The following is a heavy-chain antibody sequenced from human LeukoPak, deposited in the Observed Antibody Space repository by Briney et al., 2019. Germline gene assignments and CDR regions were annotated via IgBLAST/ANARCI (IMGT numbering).Heavy chain of an antibody. CDR3: ARVHYDSSGYDEGGWFDP. CDR2: INPNSGGT. Sequence: ASVKVSCKASGYTFTGYYMHWVRQAPGQGLEWMGWINPNSGGTNYAQKLQGRVTMTTDTSTSTAYMELRSLRSDDTAVYYCARVHYDSSGYDEGGWFDPWGQGTLVTVSS. J-gene: IGHJ5*02. D-gene: IGHD3-22*01. CDR1: GYTFTGYY. V-gene: IGHV1-2*02.